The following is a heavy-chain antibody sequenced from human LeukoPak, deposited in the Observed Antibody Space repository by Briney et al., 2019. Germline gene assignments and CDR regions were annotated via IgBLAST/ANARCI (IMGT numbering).Heavy chain of an antibody. CDR1: GFTFSSYT. D-gene: IGHD4-23*01. V-gene: IGHV3-23*01. CDR2: KTTSDGNT. CDR3: AKGGTTVVDY. J-gene: IGHJ4*02. Sequence: PGGSLRLSCAASGFTFSSYTMSWVRQAPGKGLEWVSTKTTSDGNTYYADSVKGRFTVSRDNSKNTLFLQMNSLRAEDTAVYYCAKGGTTVVDYWGQGTLVTVSS.